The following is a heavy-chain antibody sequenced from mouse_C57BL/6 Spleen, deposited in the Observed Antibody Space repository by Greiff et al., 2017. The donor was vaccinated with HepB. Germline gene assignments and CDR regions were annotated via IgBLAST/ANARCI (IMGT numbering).Heavy chain of an antibody. CDR2: ISGGGGNT. CDR3: ARQGESYAMDY. J-gene: IGHJ4*01. Sequence: EVNLVESGGGLVKPGGSLKLSCAASGFTFSSYTMSWVRQTPEKRLEWVATISGGGGNTYYPDSVKGRFTISRDNAKNTLYLQMSSLRSEDTALYYCARQGESYAMDYWGQGTSVTVSS. V-gene: IGHV5-9*01. CDR1: GFTFSSYT.